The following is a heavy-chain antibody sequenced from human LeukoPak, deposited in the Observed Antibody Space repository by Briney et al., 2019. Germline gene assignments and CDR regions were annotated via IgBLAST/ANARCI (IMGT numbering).Heavy chain of an antibody. V-gene: IGHV3-23*01. CDR1: GFIFSSYA. D-gene: IGHD6-19*01. CDR2: ISGSGGIT. CDR3: SKNSAFSSGWSVY. Sequence: GGSLRLSCAASGFIFSSYAMSWVRQAPGKGLEWVSAISGSGGITYYADSVKGRFTISRDNSKNTLYLQMYSLTAEDTAVYHCSKNSAFSSGWSVYWGQGTLVTVSS. J-gene: IGHJ4*02.